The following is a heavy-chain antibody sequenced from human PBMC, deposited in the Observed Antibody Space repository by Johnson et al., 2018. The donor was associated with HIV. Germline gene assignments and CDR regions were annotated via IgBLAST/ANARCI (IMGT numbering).Heavy chain of an antibody. V-gene: IGHV3-30*04. CDR3: ARDLLSSQRYAFDI. CDR2: ISYDGSNK. J-gene: IGHJ3*02. Sequence: QVQLVESGGGVVQPGRYLRLSCAASGFTFSNYVMHWVRQAPGKGLEWVAVISYDGSNKYYADSVKGRFTISRDNSKNTLYLQMNSVRAEDTAVYYCARDLLSSQRYAFDIWGQGTMVTVSS. D-gene: IGHD3-10*01. CDR1: GFTFSNYV.